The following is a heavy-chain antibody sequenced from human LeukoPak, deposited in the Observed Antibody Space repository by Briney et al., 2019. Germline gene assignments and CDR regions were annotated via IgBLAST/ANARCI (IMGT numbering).Heavy chain of an antibody. V-gene: IGHV1-2*06. J-gene: IGHJ4*02. CDR2: IHPNSGST. CDR1: GYSFSDYY. D-gene: IGHD6-13*01. CDR3: ARPHSSSFYVVDY. Sequence: ASVKVSCKASGYSFSDYYMHWVRQAPGQRLEWMGRIHPNSGSTNYAQNFQGRVTMTRDTSISTAYMELTRLRYDDTAVYYCARPHSSSFYVVDYWGQGTLVTVSS.